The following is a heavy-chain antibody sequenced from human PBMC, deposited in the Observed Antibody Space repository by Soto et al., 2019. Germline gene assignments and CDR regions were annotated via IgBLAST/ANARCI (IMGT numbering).Heavy chain of an antibody. J-gene: IGHJ5*02. CDR1: GGSISSGNYY. CDR2: IYYSGST. Sequence: PSETLSLTCTVSGGSISSGNYYWSWIRKPPGKGLEWIGYIYYSGSTYYNPSLKSRVTISVDTSKNQFSLKLSSVTAADTAVYYWARGPHHWNSNWFGPWGQGTLVAVAS. V-gene: IGHV4-30-4*01. CDR3: ARGPHHWNSNWFGP. D-gene: IGHD1-7*01.